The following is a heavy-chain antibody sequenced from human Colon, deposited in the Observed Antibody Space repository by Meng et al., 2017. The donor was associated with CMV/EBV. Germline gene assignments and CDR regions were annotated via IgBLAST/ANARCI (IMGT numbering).Heavy chain of an antibody. CDR1: GFTFSSYA. Sequence: GESLEISCAASGFTFSSYAMHWVRQAPGKGLEWVAVISYDGSNKYYADSVKGRFTISRDNSKNTLYLQMNSLRAEDTAVYYCARAGCSSTSSCWDWGQGTLVTVSS. J-gene: IGHJ4*02. D-gene: IGHD2-2*01. CDR2: ISYDGSNK. V-gene: IGHV3-30-3*01. CDR3: ARAGCSSTSSCWD.